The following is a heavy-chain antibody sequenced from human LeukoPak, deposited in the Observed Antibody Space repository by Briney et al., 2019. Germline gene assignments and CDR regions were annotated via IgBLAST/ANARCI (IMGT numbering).Heavy chain of an antibody. CDR2: IYYSGST. V-gene: IGHV4-59*01. CDR3: ARDHGSGWWGEFDY. Sequence: PSETLSLTCTVSGGSISSYYWSWIRQPPGKGLEWIGYIYYSGSTNYNPSLKSRVTISVDTSKNQFSLKLSSVTAADTAVYYCARDHGSGWWGEFDYWGQGTLVTVSS. D-gene: IGHD6-19*01. J-gene: IGHJ4*02. CDR1: GGSISSYY.